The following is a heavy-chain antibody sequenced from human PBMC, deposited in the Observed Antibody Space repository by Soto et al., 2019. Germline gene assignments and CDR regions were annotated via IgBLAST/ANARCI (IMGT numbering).Heavy chain of an antibody. V-gene: IGHV3-64D*08. D-gene: IGHD1-26*01. J-gene: IGHJ4*02. CDR1: GFTFSRYA. CDR2: ISSNGGST. Sequence: GGSLRLSCSASGFTFSRYAMHWVRQAPGKGLEYVSAISSNGGSTYYADSVKGRFTISRDNSKNTLYLQMSSLRAEDTAVYYCVKEGLVGATSSNDYWGQGTLVTVSS. CDR3: VKEGLVGATSSNDY.